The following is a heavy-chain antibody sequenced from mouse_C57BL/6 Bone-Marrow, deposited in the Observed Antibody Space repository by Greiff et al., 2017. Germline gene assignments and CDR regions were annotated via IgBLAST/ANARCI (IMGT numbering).Heavy chain of an antibody. J-gene: IGHJ4*01. D-gene: IGHD1-1*01. CDR3: ATWGASSLWYSKDY. V-gene: IGHV14-4*01. CDR1: GFNIKDYY. CDR2: IDPENGDT. Sequence: VQLQQSGAELVRPGASVKLSCTASGFNIKDYYMHWVKQRPEQGLEWIGWIDPENGDTEYASKFQGKATITADTSSNTAYLQLSSLTSEDTAVYYCATWGASSLWYSKDYWDRGNAVTVSA.